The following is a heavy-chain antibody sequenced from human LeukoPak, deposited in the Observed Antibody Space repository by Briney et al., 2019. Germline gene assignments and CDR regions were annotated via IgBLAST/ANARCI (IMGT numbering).Heavy chain of an antibody. CDR3: AKTTYDFWCGIFDI. J-gene: IGHJ3*02. CDR2: ISGSANSA. Sequence: PGGSLRLSCAASGFTFSSYAMSWVRQAPGKGLEWVSAISGSANSAHYADSVKGRITISRDNSKNTLYLQMNSLRAEDTAVYYCAKTTYDFWCGIFDIWGQGTTVTVSS. D-gene: IGHD3-3*01. V-gene: IGHV3-23*01. CDR1: GFTFSSYA.